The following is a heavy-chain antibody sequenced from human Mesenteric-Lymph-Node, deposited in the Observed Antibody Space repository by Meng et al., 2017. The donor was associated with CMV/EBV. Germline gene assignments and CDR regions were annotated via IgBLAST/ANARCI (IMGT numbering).Heavy chain of an antibody. J-gene: IGHJ6*02. V-gene: IGHV3-21*01. CDR3: VRDPVVSGLDV. CDR1: GFTFSSYW. D-gene: IGHD5/OR15-5a*01. CDR2: ISSDSSYI. Sequence: GESLKISCAASGFTFSSYWMHWVRQAPGKGLEWVSSISSDSSYIYYADSLKGRFTISRDNAKNSLYLQVNSLRGEDTAVYFCVRDPVVSGLDVWGQGTAVTVSS.